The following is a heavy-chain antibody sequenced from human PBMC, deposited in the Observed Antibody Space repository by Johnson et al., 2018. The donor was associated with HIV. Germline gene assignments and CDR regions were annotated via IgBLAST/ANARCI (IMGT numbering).Heavy chain of an antibody. J-gene: IGHJ3*02. CDR2: IWYDGSNK. CDR1: GFTFSSYG. D-gene: IGHD4-23*01. CDR3: ARDPGNGGRPFDAFDI. V-gene: IGHV3-33*01. Sequence: QVQLVESGGGVVQPGRSLRLSCAASGFTFSSYGMHWVRQAPGKGLEWVAVIWYDGSNKYYADSVKGRFTISRDNSKNTVCLQMNSLRGEYTADYYCARDPGNGGRPFDAFDIWGPGTMVTVSS.